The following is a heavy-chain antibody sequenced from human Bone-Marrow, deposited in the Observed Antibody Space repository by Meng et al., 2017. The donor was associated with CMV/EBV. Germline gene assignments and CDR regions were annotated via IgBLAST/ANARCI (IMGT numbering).Heavy chain of an antibody. D-gene: IGHD5-18*01. V-gene: IGHV1-2*02. CDR3: ARDRLRLDSYGYGRYYDD. Sequence: ASVKVSCKASGYTFTGYYMHWVRQAPGQGLEWMGWINPNSGGTNYAQKFQGRVTMTRDTSISTAYMELSRLRSDDTAVYYCARDRLRLDSYGYGRYYDDWGQGTLVTVSS. CDR1: GYTFTGYY. CDR2: INPNSGGT. J-gene: IGHJ4*02.